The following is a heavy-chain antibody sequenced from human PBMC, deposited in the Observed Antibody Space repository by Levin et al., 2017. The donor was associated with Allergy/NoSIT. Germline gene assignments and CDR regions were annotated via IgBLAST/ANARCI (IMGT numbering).Heavy chain of an antibody. CDR1: GGSFGGYY. CDR3: AMFSLRSGTFDV. Sequence: SQTLSLTCAVSGGSFGGYYWSWLRQPPGKGPEWIGEISHRGVTTYNPSLKSRFSISIDTYRNHFYLNVKSVTAADTAVYYCAMFSLRSGTFDVWRQGTIVTVSS. J-gene: IGHJ3*01. CDR2: ISHRGVT. V-gene: IGHV4-34*01. D-gene: IGHD1-1*01.